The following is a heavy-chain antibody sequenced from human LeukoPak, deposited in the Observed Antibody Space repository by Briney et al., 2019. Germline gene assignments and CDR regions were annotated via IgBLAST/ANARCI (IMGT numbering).Heavy chain of an antibody. V-gene: IGHV3-23*01. CDR2: ISGSGGST. CDR3: AKAGTVTTYHYYYGMDV. J-gene: IGHJ6*02. D-gene: IGHD4-11*01. Sequence: GGSLRLSCAASGFTFSSYAMSWVRQAPGKGLEWVSAISGSGGSTYYADSVKGRFTISRDNSKNTLYLQMNSLRAEDTAVYYCAKAGTVTTYHYYYGMDVWGQGTTVTVSS. CDR1: GFTFSSYA.